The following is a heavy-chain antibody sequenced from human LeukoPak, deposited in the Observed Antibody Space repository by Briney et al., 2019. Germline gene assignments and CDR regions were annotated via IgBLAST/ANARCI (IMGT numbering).Heavy chain of an antibody. Sequence: GGSLRLSCAASGFTFSSYAMSWVRQAPGKGLEGVSGISGSGGSTYYADSVKGRFTVSRDNSKNTLYLQMNSLRADDTAVYYCAKGLIAAGGMFNYWGQGTLATVSS. J-gene: IGHJ4*02. D-gene: IGHD6-13*01. V-gene: IGHV3-23*01. CDR1: GFTFSSYA. CDR3: AKGLIAAGGMFNY. CDR2: ISGSGGST.